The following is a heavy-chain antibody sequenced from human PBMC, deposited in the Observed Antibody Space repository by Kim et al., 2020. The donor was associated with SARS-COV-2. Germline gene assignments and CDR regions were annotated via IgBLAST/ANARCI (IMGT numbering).Heavy chain of an antibody. CDR1: GFTFSSCA. CDR2: ISYDGSNK. CDR3: ARDPWPRIRGLTDSYYGMDV. D-gene: IGHD3-10*01. V-gene: IGHV3-30-3*01. J-gene: IGHJ6*02. Sequence: GGSLRLSCAASGFTFSSCAIHWVRQAPGKGLEWVAVISYDGSNKNYADSVKGRFTISRDNSKNTLYLQMNSLRAEDTALYYCARDPWPRIRGLTDSYYGMDVWGQGTTVTVSS.